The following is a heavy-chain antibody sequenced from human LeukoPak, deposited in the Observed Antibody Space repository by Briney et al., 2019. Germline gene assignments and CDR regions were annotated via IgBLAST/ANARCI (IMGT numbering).Heavy chain of an antibody. D-gene: IGHD3-22*01. CDR2: ISAYNGNT. CDR1: GYTFTSYG. Sequence: ASVKVSCKASGYTFTSYGISWVRQAPGQGLEWMGWISAYNGNTNYAQKLQGRVTMTTDTSTSTAYMELRSLRSDDTAVYYCAREGVDSSGSIEDAFDIWGQGTMVTVSS. CDR3: AREGVDSSGSIEDAFDI. J-gene: IGHJ3*02. V-gene: IGHV1-18*01.